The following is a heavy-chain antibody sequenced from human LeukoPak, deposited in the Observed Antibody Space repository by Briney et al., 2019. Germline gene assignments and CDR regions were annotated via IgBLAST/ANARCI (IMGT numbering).Heavy chain of an antibody. V-gene: IGHV4-34*01. CDR1: GGSFTNNY. Sequence: SETLSLTCAVYGGSFTNNYWSWVRQPPGKGVEWIGEINHSGSTKYNPSLTSRVTISIDTSKNQLSLKLSSVTAADTAVYSCVRHVARAFDIWGQGTKVTVSS. J-gene: IGHJ3*02. CDR3: VRHVARAFDI. CDR2: INHSGST.